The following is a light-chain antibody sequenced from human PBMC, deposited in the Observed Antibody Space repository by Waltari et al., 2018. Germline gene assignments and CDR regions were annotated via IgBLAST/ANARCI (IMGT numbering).Light chain of an antibody. CDR3: QETSNLSRT. Sequence: EIVMTQSPATLSLSPGKTATISCRTSQSVSNKLAWYQQKPGQAPRLLIYGASSRAIGIPDRFSGSGSGTDFTLTISSLEPEDFAVYYCQETSNLSRTFGQGTKVEIK. V-gene: IGKV3D-7*01. CDR2: GAS. CDR1: QSVSNK. J-gene: IGKJ1*01.